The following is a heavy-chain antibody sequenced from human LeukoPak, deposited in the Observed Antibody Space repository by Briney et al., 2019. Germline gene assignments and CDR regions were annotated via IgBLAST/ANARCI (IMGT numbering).Heavy chain of an antibody. V-gene: IGHV4-4*07. D-gene: IGHD3-22*01. CDR3: ARDTSGYYPLGC. J-gene: IGHJ4*02. Sequence: SSETLSLTCTVSGASISSYYWSWIRQPAGKGLEWIGRIYASGSTNYNPSLKSRVTMSVGTSKSQFSLKLSSVTAADTAVYYCARDTSGYYPLGCWGQGTLVTVSS. CDR1: GASISSYY. CDR2: IYASGST.